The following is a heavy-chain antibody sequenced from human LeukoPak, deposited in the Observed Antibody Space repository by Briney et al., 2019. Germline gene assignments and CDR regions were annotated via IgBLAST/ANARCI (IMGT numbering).Heavy chain of an antibody. CDR2: IYYSGST. CDR3: ARLNPVLLWFGDQRGYYMDV. V-gene: IGHV4-39*01. D-gene: IGHD3-10*01. J-gene: IGHJ6*03. Sequence: PSETLSLTCTVSGGSISSGSYYWGWIRQPPGKGLEWIGSIYYSGSTYYNPSLKSRVTISVDTSKNQFSLKLSSVTAADTAVYYCARLNPVLLWFGDQRGYYMDVWGKGTTVTVSS. CDR1: GGSISSGSYY.